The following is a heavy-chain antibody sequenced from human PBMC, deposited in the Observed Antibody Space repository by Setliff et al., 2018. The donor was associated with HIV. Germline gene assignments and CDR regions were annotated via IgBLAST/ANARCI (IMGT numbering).Heavy chain of an antibody. Sequence: PSETLSLTCAVSGYSISSGYYWGWIRQPPGKGLEWIGYIYNSGTTNYNPSLKSRVTMSVHTSKNQFSLKLSSVTAADTAVYYCARSGGLEMATMGYFDYWGQGTLVTVSS. J-gene: IGHJ4*02. CDR2: IYNSGTT. D-gene: IGHD5-12*01. V-gene: IGHV4-38-2*01. CDR3: ARSGGLEMATMGYFDY. CDR1: GYSISSGYY.